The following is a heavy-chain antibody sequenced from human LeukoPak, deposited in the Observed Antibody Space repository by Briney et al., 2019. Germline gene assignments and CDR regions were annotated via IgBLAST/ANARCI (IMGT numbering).Heavy chain of an antibody. CDR2: ICYSAGDT. J-gene: IGHJ4*02. CDR3: AKDDDGHHHGVDH. CDR1: GFTLSSYA. D-gene: IGHD4-17*01. V-gene: IGHV3-23*01. Sequence: GGSLRLSCAASGFTLSSYAMTWVREAPGKGLEWVSAICYSAGDTYYADSVKGRFTISRDNSMNTLYLQMSSLRADDTALYYCAKDDDGHHHGVDHWGQGTLVTVSS.